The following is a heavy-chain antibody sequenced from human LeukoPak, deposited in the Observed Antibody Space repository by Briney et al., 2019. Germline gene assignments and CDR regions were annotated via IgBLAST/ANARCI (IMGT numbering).Heavy chain of an antibody. D-gene: IGHD3-9*01. CDR2: VFYSGST. V-gene: IGHV4-39*01. CDR1: GDSIRTNSYY. J-gene: IGHJ5*02. CDR3: ARQAGLDILAGYWFDL. Sequence: SETLSLTCQVSGDSIRTNSYYWAWIRQHPGAGLEGIGRVFYSGSTYYTPSLKSRVYISADPSKNSFSLKLTSVTAADTAVYYCARQAGLDILAGYWFDLWGQGTLVTVSS.